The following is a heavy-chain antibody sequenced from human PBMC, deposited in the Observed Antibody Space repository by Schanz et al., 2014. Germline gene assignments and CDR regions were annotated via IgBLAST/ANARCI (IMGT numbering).Heavy chain of an antibody. CDR3: AKIERNED. D-gene: IGHD1-1*01. V-gene: IGHV3-11*01. J-gene: IGHJ4*02. CDR2: ITYNGGTI. Sequence: VELVESGGGLVQPGGSLRLSCAASGFAVDNYYMSCVRQAPGRGLEWISYITYNGGTIYYADSVKGRFTISRDNAKNSLYLEMNSLRAEDTAVYFCAKIERNEDWGQGTLVTVSS. CDR1: GFAVDNYY.